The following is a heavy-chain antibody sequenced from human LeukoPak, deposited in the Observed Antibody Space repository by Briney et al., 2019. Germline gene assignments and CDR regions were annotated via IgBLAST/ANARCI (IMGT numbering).Heavy chain of an antibody. V-gene: IGHV1-46*01. CDR3: AREAMVRGAPGDGDTNWFDP. Sequence: ASVKVSCKASGYTFTSYYMHWVRQAPGQGLEWMGIINPSGGSTSCAQKFQGRVTMTRDTSTSTVYMELSSLRSEDTAVYYCAREAMVRGAPGDGDTNWFDPWGQGTLVTVSS. D-gene: IGHD3-10*01. J-gene: IGHJ5*02. CDR2: INPSGGST. CDR1: GYTFTSYY.